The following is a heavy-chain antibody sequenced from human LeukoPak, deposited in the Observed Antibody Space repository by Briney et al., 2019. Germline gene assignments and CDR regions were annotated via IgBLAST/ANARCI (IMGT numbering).Heavy chain of an antibody. CDR3: ARKAGYYYGSGDY. Sequence: PGGSLRLPCAAPGFTFSSYGMHWVGQAPGKGLEWVAFIRYDGSNKYYADSVKGRFTISRDNSKNTLYLQMNSLRAEDTAVYYCARKAGYYYGSGDYWGQGTLVTVSS. J-gene: IGHJ4*02. V-gene: IGHV3-30*02. CDR1: GFTFSSYG. D-gene: IGHD3-10*01. CDR2: IRYDGSNK.